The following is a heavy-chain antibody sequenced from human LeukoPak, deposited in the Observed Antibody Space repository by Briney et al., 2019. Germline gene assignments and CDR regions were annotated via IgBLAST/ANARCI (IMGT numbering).Heavy chain of an antibody. CDR1: GYTFTSYG. Sequence: ASVKVSCKASGYTFTSYGISWVRQAPGQGLEWMGWISAYNGNTNYAQKLQGRVTMTTDTSTSTAYMELRSLRSDDPAVYYCARFSIAAAGMRIGVAPYYYGMDVWGQGTTVTVSS. V-gene: IGHV1-18*01. D-gene: IGHD6-13*01. CDR3: ARFSIAAAGMRIGVAPYYYGMDV. J-gene: IGHJ6*02. CDR2: ISAYNGNT.